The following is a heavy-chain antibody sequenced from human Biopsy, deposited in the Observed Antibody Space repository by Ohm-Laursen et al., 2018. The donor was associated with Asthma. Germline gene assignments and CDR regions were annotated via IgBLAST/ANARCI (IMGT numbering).Heavy chain of an antibody. CDR2: IYHSGST. CDR1: GGSISSGGYS. J-gene: IGHJ4*02. D-gene: IGHD5-24*01. V-gene: IGHV4-30-2*01. CDR3: ARVKDGYNFDY. Sequence: TLSLTWAVSGGSISSGGYSWSWTRQPPGKGLEWIGYIYHSGSTYYNPSLKSQVTISVDRSKNQFSLKLSSVTAADTAVYYCARVKDGYNFDYWGQGTLVTVSS.